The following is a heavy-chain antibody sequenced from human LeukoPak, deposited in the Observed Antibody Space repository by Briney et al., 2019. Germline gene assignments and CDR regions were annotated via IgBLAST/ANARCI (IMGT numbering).Heavy chain of an antibody. D-gene: IGHD2-15*01. CDR1: GFTIDSFY. CDR3: ARASPGVVFNYFDY. V-gene: IGHV3-7*01. CDR2: LDEAGKDR. J-gene: IGHJ4*01. Sequence: GGSLRLSCVASGFTIDSFYMSWVRQAPGKGLEWVANLDEAGKDRYYADSVKGRFTISRDNTKNSVFLDMTSLRVEDTATYFCARASPGVVFNYFDYWGQGALVPVSS.